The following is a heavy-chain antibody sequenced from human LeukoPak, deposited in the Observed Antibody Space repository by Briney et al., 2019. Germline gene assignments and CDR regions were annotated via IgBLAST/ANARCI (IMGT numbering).Heavy chain of an antibody. V-gene: IGHV3-33*06. D-gene: IGHD6-19*01. CDR3: AKDRASGSGSYSYRGFDY. CDR2: IWYDGSNK. CDR1: GFTFSNHG. Sequence: GGSLRLSCAASGFTFSNHGIHWVRQAPGKGPEWVALIWYDGSNKYYGDSVKGRFTISRDNSKNTLYLQMNSLRAEDTAVYYCAKDRASGSGSYSYRGFDYWGQGTLVTVSS. J-gene: IGHJ4*02.